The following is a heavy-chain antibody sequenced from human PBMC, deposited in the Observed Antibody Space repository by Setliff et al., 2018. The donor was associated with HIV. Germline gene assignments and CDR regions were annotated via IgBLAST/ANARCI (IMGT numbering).Heavy chain of an antibody. Sequence: SETLSLTCTVSGGSISEYYWSWIRQPPGKGLEWIGYIYTSGSTNYNPSLKSRVTISVDTSENQFSLKLTSVTAADTAMYFCARDATSEGYMDVWGKGTTVTVSS. J-gene: IGHJ6*03. CDR1: GGSISEYY. CDR2: IYTSGST. V-gene: IGHV4-4*08. CDR3: ARDATSEGYMDV.